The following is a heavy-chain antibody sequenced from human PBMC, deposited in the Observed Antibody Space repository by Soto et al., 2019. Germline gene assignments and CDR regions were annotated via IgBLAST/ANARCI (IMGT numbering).Heavy chain of an antibody. V-gene: IGHV4-59*08. Sequence: TSETLSLTCTVSGGSISSYYWSWIRQPPGKGLEWIGYIYYSGSTNYNPSLKSRVTISVDTSKNQFSLKLSSVTAADTAVYYCARPGDDSSGYYPFDYWGQGTLVTVSS. CDR3: ARPGDDSSGYYPFDY. J-gene: IGHJ4*02. D-gene: IGHD3-22*01. CDR1: GGSISSYY. CDR2: IYYSGST.